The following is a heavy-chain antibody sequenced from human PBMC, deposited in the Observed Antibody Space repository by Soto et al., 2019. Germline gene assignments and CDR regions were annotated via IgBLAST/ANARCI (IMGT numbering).Heavy chain of an antibody. CDR3: AGARRIRERGFSFGYLDY. J-gene: IGHJ4*02. Sequence: PSETLSLTCTVSGGSISSYYWSWIRQPPGKGLEWIGYIYYSGSTNYNPSLKSRVTISVDTSKNQFSLKLSSVTAADTAVLSCAGARRIRERGFSFGYLDYWGQGTLAIVAS. CDR1: GGSISSYY. D-gene: IGHD5-12*01. V-gene: IGHV4-59*01. CDR2: IYYSGST.